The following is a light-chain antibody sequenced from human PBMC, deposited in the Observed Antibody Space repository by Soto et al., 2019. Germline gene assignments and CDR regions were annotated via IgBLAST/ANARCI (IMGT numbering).Light chain of an antibody. V-gene: IGKV3-15*01. J-gene: IGKJ1*01. CDR3: QQYHNRPPWT. CDR2: GAS. Sequence: EIVMTQSPVTLSVSPGERVTLSCRASQTVSNNLAWYQKKPGQAPRLLIYGASTRSTDIPARFAGSGSGTEFSITITSLQSEDFAIYYCQQYHNRPPWTFGQGTKVEIK. CDR1: QTVSNN.